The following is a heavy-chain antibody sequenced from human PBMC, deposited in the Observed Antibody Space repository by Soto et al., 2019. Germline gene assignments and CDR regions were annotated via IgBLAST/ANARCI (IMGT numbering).Heavy chain of an antibody. CDR1: GGSINSGDYY. CDR3: ARDRRWLPRGPNNWLDL. CDR2: IYYDGNS. D-gene: IGHD5-12*01. V-gene: IGHV4-30-4*01. Sequence: SETLSLTCTVSGGSINSGDYYWTWVRQPPGKGLEWIGYIYYDGNSLHNPSLKSRVTMSIDTSKNQFSLNLSSVTAADTAVYYCARDRRWLPRGPNNWLDLWGQGTQVTVSS. J-gene: IGHJ5*02.